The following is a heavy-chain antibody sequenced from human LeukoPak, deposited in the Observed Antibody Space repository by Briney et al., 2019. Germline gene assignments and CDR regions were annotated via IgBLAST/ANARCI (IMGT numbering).Heavy chain of an antibody. CDR2: INHSGST. CDR1: GGSFSGYY. V-gene: IGHV4-34*01. J-gene: IGHJ6*03. CDR3: ARGVPPGYSYGYYYYYYMDV. D-gene: IGHD5-18*01. Sequence: PSETLSLTCAVYGGSFSGYYWSWIRQPPGKGLEWIGEINHSGSTNYNPSLKSRVTISVDTSKNQFSLKLSSVTAADTAVYYCARGVPPGYSYGYYYYYYMDVWGKGTTVTVSS.